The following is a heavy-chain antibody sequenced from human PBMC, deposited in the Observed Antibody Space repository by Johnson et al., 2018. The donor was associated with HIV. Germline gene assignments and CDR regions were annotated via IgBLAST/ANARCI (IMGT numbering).Heavy chain of an antibody. CDR1: GFTFSDYF. V-gene: IGHV3-11*04. D-gene: IGHD5-18*01. CDR3: ARAYSYGYGDTDALDM. Sequence: QEQLVESGGGLVQPGGSLRLSCGGTGFTFSDYFMSWIRQAPGKGLEWVSYISGSGRSIYYADSLKGRFSISRDNAKNSLYLQMNSLRAEDTAVYFCARAYSYGYGDTDALDMWGQGTMVTVS. J-gene: IGHJ3*02. CDR2: ISGSGRSI.